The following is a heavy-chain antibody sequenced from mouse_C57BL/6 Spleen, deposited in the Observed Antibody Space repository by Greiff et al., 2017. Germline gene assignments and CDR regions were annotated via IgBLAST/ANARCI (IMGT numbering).Heavy chain of an antibody. D-gene: IGHD2-4*01. J-gene: IGHJ3*01. Sequence: VQLKESGAELVKPGASVKLSCTASGFNIKDYSMHWVQQRTEQGLEWIGRIDPEDGETKSAPKFQGKATITADTSSNTAYLHLSRLTSEDTAVYYCAREDYNRAWFAYWGKGTLVTVSA. CDR1: GFNIKDYS. V-gene: IGHV14-2*01. CDR2: IDPEDGET. CDR3: AREDYNRAWFAY.